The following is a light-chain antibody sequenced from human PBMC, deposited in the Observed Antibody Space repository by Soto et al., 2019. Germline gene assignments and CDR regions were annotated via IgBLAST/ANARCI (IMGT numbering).Light chain of an antibody. CDR3: QQYDSYST. CDR1: LSIRSW. CDR2: KAS. Sequence: DIQMTQFPSTLSASVGDRVTITCRASLSIRSWLAWYQQKPGKAPNLLIYKASSLPSGVPSRFSGSGYGTEFTLTISSLQPDDIATYYCQQYDSYSTFGGGTKVQIK. J-gene: IGKJ4*01. V-gene: IGKV1-5*03.